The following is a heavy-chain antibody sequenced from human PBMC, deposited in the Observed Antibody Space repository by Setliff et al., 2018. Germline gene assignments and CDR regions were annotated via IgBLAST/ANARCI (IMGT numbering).Heavy chain of an antibody. Sequence: PGGSLRLSCAASGFTFSSYAMSWVRQAPGKGLEWVSAISGSGGSTYYADSVKGRFTISRDNAKNSLYLQMNSLRAEDTAVYYCARAHSGTLSVHDYWGQGTLVTVSS. D-gene: IGHD2-2*01. J-gene: IGHJ4*02. V-gene: IGHV3-23*01. CDR2: ISGSGGST. CDR3: ARAHSGTLSVHDY. CDR1: GFTFSSYA.